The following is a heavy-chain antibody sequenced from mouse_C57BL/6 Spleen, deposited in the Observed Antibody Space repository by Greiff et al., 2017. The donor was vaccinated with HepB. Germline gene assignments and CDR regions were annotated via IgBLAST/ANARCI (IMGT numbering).Heavy chain of an antibody. V-gene: IGHV5-17*01. D-gene: IGHD1-1*01. Sequence: EVNLVESGGGLVKPGGSLKLSCAASGFTFSDYGMHWVRQAPEKGLEWVAYISSGSSTIYYADTVKGRFTISRDNAKNTLFLQMTSLRSEDTAMYYCARRTTEYYYAMDYWGQGTSVTVSS. CDR1: GFTFSDYG. CDR2: ISSGSSTI. J-gene: IGHJ4*01. CDR3: ARRTTEYYYAMDY.